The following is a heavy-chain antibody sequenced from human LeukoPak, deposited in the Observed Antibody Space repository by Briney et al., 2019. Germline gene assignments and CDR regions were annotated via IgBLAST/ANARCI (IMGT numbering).Heavy chain of an antibody. D-gene: IGHD6-19*01. V-gene: IGHV4-39*07. CDR3: ARIRDTSGWYPYYYYMDV. CDR1: GGSTSGSGYY. CDR2: IYYSGST. J-gene: IGHJ6*03. Sequence: SETLSLTCTVSGGSTSGSGYYWGWIRQPPGKGLEWIGTIYYSGSTYYNPSLKSRVTISVDTSKNQFSLKLRSVTAADTAVYYCARIRDTSGWYPYYYYMDVWGKGTTVTVSS.